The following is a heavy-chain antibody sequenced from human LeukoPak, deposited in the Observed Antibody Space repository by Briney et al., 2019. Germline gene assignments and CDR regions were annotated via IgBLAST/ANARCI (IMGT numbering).Heavy chain of an antibody. CDR2: ISSSSSTI. D-gene: IGHD2-15*01. CDR1: GFTFSSYS. CDR3: ASLVVAATPDWFDP. J-gene: IGHJ5*02. V-gene: IGHV3-48*01. Sequence: GGSLRLSCAASGFTFSSYSMNWVRQAPGKGLEWVSYISSSSSTIYYADSVKGRFTISRDNAKNSLYLQMNSPRAEDTAVYYCASLVVAATPDWFDPWGQGTLVTVSS.